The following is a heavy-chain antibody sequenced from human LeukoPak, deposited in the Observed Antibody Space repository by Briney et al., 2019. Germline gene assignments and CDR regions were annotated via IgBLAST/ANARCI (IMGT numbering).Heavy chain of an antibody. Sequence: GGSLRLSCAASGFTFSSFGMHWVRQAPGKGLEGLAVISYDGSNKYYADSVKGRFTISRDNSKNTLYLQMNSLRAEDTAVYYCAKGWGTAMPFGYCGQGTLVTASS. CDR3: AKGWGTAMPFGY. CDR1: GFTFSSFG. J-gene: IGHJ4*02. CDR2: ISYDGSNK. D-gene: IGHD5-18*01. V-gene: IGHV3-30*18.